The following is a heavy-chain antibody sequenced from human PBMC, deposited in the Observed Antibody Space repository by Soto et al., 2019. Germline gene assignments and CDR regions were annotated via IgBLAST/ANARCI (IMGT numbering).Heavy chain of an antibody. CDR1: GYTFTSYA. CDR2: INAGNGNT. J-gene: IGHJ4*02. CDR3: ASSPGYFDWLLYPDY. Sequence: QVQLVQSGAEVKKPGASVKVSCKASGYTFTSYAMHWVRQAPGQRLEWMGWINAGNGNTKYSQKFQGRVTITRDTSASTAYMELSSLRSEDTAVYYCASSPGYFDWLLYPDYWGQGTLVTVSS. V-gene: IGHV1-3*01. D-gene: IGHD3-9*01.